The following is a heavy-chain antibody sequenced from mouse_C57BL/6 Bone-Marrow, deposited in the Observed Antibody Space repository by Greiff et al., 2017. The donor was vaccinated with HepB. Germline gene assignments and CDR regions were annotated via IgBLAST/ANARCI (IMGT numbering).Heavy chain of an antibody. CDR2: IYPGSGST. Sequence: VQLQQPGAELVKPGASVKMSCKASGYTFTSYWITWVKQRPGQGLEWIGDIYPGSGSTNYNEKFKSKATLTVDTSSSTAYMQLSSLTSEDSAVYYCARRWHYGSREGYFDVWGTGTTVTVSS. J-gene: IGHJ1*03. CDR1: GYTFTSYW. CDR3: ARRWHYGSREGYFDV. D-gene: IGHD1-1*01. V-gene: IGHV1-55*01.